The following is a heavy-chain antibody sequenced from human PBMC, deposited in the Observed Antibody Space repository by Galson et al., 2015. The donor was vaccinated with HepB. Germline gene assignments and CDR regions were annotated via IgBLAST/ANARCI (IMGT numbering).Heavy chain of an antibody. Sequence: SLRLSCAASGFTFSSYAMHWVRQAPGKGLEWVAVISYDGSNKYYADSVKGRFTTSRDNSKNTLYLQMNSLRAEDTAVYYCARGYYYGSGSYYDLDAFDIWGQGTMVTVSS. CDR2: ISYDGSNK. J-gene: IGHJ3*02. V-gene: IGHV3-30*04. D-gene: IGHD3-10*01. CDR3: ARGYYYGSGSYYDLDAFDI. CDR1: GFTFSSYA.